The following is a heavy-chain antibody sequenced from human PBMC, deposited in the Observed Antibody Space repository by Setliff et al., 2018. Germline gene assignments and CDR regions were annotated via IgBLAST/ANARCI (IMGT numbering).Heavy chain of an antibody. CDR2: IYNSGIT. J-gene: IGHJ5*02. Sequence: SETLSLTCTVSGGSISSGDYYWSWIRQPPGKGLEWIGYIYNSGITYYTPSLKSRVTISVDTSKNQVSLKLNSMTDADTAVYYCARIIPAAPHKINWFDPWGQGTLVTISS. CDR1: GGSISSGDYY. V-gene: IGHV4-30-4*02. D-gene: IGHD6-13*01. CDR3: ARIIPAAPHKINWFDP.